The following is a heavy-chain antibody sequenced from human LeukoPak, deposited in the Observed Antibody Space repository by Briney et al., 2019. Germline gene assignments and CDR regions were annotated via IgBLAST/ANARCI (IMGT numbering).Heavy chain of an antibody. CDR2: INPNSGGT. V-gene: IGHV1-2*04. Sequence: ASVTVSCKASGYTFTGYYMHWVRQAPGQGLEWMGWINPNSGGTNYAQKFQGWVTMTRDTSISTAYMELSRLRSDDTAVYYCARDVDIGYGMDVWGQGTTVTVSS. CDR3: ARDVDIGYGMDV. J-gene: IGHJ6*02. CDR1: GYTFTGYY. D-gene: IGHD5-12*01.